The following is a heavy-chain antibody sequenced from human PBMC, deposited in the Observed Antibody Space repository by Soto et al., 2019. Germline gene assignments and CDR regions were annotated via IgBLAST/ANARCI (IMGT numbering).Heavy chain of an antibody. Sequence: SETLSLTCTVSGGSISSCYWSWIRQPPGKGLEWIGYIYYSGSTNYNPSLKSRVTISVDTSKYQFSLKLSSVTAADTAVYYCAREKHIVATERDAFDIWGQGTMVTVSS. CDR2: IYYSGST. CDR1: GGSISSCY. V-gene: IGHV4-59*01. J-gene: IGHJ3*02. CDR3: AREKHIVATERDAFDI. D-gene: IGHD5-12*01.